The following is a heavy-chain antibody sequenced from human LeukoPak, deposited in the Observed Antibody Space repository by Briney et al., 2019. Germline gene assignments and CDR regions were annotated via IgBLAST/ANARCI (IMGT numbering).Heavy chain of an antibody. V-gene: IGHV3-30-3*01. CDR1: GFTFSDYY. CDR3: AREILTGYAFDI. D-gene: IGHD7-27*01. J-gene: IGHJ3*02. CDR2: ISYDGTNK. Sequence: PGGSLRLSCAASGFTFSDYYMSWIRQAPGRGLEWVAFISYDGTNKYCADSVKGRFTISRDNSKNTLYLQMNSLRAEDTALYYCAREILTGYAFDIWGQGTMVTVSS.